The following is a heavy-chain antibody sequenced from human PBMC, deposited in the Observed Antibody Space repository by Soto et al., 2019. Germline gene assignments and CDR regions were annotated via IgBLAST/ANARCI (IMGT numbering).Heavy chain of an antibody. Sequence: QVQLVESGGGVVQPGRSLRLSCAASGFTFSSYGMHWVRQAPGKGLEWVAVISYDGSMTYYADSVKGRFTISRDNSKNTLYLQMNILRTEDTAVYNCAKNRPPPSTGPIDYWGQGTLVTVSS. CDR3: AKNRPPPSTGPIDY. D-gene: IGHD4-17*01. J-gene: IGHJ4*02. CDR2: ISYDGSMT. CDR1: GFTFSSYG. V-gene: IGHV3-30*18.